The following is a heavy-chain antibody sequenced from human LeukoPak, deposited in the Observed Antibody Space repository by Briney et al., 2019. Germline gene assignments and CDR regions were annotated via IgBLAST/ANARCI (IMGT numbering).Heavy chain of an antibody. CDR2: INWNGGSK. CDR3: ARGRTGRANWFDP. V-gene: IGHV3-20*04. J-gene: IGHJ5*02. CDR1: GFTFDDYG. Sequence: GGSLRLSCAASGFTFDDYGMSWVRQAPGKGLEWGSGINWNGGSKVYADSVKGRFTIYRDNAKNSLYLQMNSLTAEDTALYYCARGRTGRANWFDPWGQGTLVTLSS. D-gene: IGHD1-1*01.